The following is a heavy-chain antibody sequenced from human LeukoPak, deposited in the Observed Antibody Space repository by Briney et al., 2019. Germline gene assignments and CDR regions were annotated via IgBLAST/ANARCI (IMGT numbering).Heavy chain of an antibody. Sequence: ASVKVSCKASGYTFSRYYIHWVRQAPGQGREWMGKMNPSGGTTTYAQKFQGRVTVTSDAPPSTVYMEMSSLRPEDTAVYYCARLVDLPAGYYYYYMDVWGKGTTVTVSS. D-gene: IGHD1-26*01. CDR1: GYTFSRYY. J-gene: IGHJ6*03. V-gene: IGHV1-46*01. CDR2: MNPSGGTT. CDR3: ARLVDLPAGYYYYYMDV.